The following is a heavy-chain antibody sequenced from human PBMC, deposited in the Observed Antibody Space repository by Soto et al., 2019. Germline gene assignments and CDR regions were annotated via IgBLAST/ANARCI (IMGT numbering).Heavy chain of an antibody. CDR3: ARAAAGTLGAFDI. V-gene: IGHV4-34*01. Sequence: QVQLQQWGAGLLKPSETLSLTCAVYRGSFSGYYWSWIRQPPGKGLEWIGEINHSGSTNYNPSLKSRVTISVDTSKNQFSLKLSSVTAADTAVYYCARAAAGTLGAFDIWGQGTMVTVSS. D-gene: IGHD6-13*01. CDR1: RGSFSGYY. J-gene: IGHJ3*02. CDR2: INHSGST.